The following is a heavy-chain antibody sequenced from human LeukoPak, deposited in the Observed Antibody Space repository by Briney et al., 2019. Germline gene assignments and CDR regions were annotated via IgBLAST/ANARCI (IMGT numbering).Heavy chain of an antibody. V-gene: IGHV4-61*02. Sequence: SQTLSLTCTVSGGSISSGSYYWSWIRQPAGKGLEWIGRIYTSGSTNYNPSLKSRVTISVDTSKNQFSLKLSSVTAADTAVYYCAREHTPYGSGCTAAYWGQGTLVTVSS. CDR1: GGSISSGSYY. D-gene: IGHD6-19*01. CDR3: AREHTPYGSGCTAAY. CDR2: IYTSGST. J-gene: IGHJ4*02.